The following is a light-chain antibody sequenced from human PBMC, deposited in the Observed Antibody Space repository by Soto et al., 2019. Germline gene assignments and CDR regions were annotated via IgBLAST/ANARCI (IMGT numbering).Light chain of an antibody. V-gene: IGLV3-1*01. CDR1: KLGDRY. Sequence: SYELTQPSSVSVSPGQTASITCSGDKLGDRYVCWYQQKPGQSPVLVIYQDSKRPSGSPERFSGSNSGNTATLNISGTQAMDEADYYCQAWDSSTAVFGGGTKLTVL. CDR2: QDS. J-gene: IGLJ2*01. CDR3: QAWDSSTAV.